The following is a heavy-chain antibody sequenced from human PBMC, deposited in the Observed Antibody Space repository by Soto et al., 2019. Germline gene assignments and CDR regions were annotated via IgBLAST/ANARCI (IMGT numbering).Heavy chain of an antibody. D-gene: IGHD1-20*01. CDR3: AKGGYNSHFDI. V-gene: IGHV3-23*01. Sequence: GGSLRLSCVASGFPLSSYAMSWVRQTPGQGLEWVSGISGSGGRTYYADSVKDRVPISRDSSHNPITLPMHHLRLEDPAVYCCAKGGYNSHFDICGRGTMVTVSS. J-gene: IGHJ3*02. CDR2: ISGSGGRT. CDR1: GFPLSSYA.